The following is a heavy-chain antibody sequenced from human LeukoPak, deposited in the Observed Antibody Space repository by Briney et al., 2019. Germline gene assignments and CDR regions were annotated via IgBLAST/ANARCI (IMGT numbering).Heavy chain of an antibody. V-gene: IGHV1-46*01. CDR1: GYTFTSYY. CDR2: INPSGGST. J-gene: IGHJ5*02. Sequence: ASVKVSCKASGYTFTSYYMHWVRQAPGQGLEWMGIINPSGGSTSYAQKFQGRVTMTRDMSTSTVYMELSSLRSEDTALYYCARGSIIFSQAPNDCSGGSCYSVGWFDPWGQGTLVTVSS. CDR3: ARGSIIFSQAPNDCSGGSCYSVGWFDP. D-gene: IGHD2-15*01.